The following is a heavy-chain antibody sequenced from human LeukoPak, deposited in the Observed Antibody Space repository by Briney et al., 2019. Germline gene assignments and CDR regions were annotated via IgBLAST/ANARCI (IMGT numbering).Heavy chain of an antibody. J-gene: IGHJ4*02. CDR3: AKDLYSSSWYHFDY. CDR2: ISWNSGSI. Sequence: GRSLRLSCAASGFTFDDYAMHWVRQAPGKGLEWVSGISWNSGSIGYADSVKGRFTISRDNAKNSLYLQMNSLRAEDTALYYCAKDLYSSSWYHFDYWGQGTLVTVSS. V-gene: IGHV3-9*01. D-gene: IGHD6-13*01. CDR1: GFTFDDYA.